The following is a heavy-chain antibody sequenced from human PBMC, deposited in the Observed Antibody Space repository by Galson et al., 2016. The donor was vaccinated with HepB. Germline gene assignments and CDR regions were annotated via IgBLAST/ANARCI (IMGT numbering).Heavy chain of an antibody. CDR1: GFTFSTYW. Sequence: SLRLSCAASGFTFSTYWMYWVRQAPGKGLEWAAAIKTDGSDKYYADSVKGRCTISRDNADNSLYLQINNLRNEDTAVYYCAKDHITGWSFDSWGQGTLVTVSS. J-gene: IGHJ4*02. CDR3: AKDHITGWSFDS. V-gene: IGHV3-7*03. D-gene: IGHD6-19*01. CDR2: IKTDGSDK.